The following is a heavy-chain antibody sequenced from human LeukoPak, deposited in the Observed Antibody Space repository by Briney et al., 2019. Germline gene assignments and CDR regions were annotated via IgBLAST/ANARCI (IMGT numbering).Heavy chain of an antibody. J-gene: IGHJ4*02. D-gene: IGHD6-13*01. V-gene: IGHV3-21*04. Sequence: GGSLRLSCAASGFTFSSYSTNWVRQAPGKGLEWVSSISSSSSYIYYADSVKGRFTISRDNSKNTLYLQMNSLRAEDTAVYYCAKDFLQIHRYSSPPFYFDYWGQGTLVTVSS. CDR1: GFTFSSYS. CDR3: AKDFLQIHRYSSPPFYFDY. CDR2: ISSSSSYI.